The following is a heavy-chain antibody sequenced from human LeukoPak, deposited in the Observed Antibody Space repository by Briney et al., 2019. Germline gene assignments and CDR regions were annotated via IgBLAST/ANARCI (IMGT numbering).Heavy chain of an antibody. CDR2: ISSSSSTI. Sequence: PGGSLRLSCAASGFTFSSYSMNWVRQAPGKGLEWVSYISSSSSTIYYADSVKGRFTISRDNAENSLYLQMNSLRDEDTAVYYCARDCSSTSCTWLGDYWGQGTLVTVSS. D-gene: IGHD2-2*01. V-gene: IGHV3-48*02. CDR3: ARDCSSTSCTWLGDY. CDR1: GFTFSSYS. J-gene: IGHJ4*02.